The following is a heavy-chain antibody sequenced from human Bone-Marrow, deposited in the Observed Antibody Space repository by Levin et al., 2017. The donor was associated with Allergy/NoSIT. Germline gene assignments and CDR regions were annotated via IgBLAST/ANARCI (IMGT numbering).Heavy chain of an antibody. CDR1: GFTFSSYA. J-gene: IGHJ4*02. Sequence: PGGSLRLSCAASGFTFSSYAMHWVRQAPGKGLEWVAVISYDGSNKYYADSVKGRFTISRDNSKNTLYLQMNSLRAEDTAVYYCARDLYRGDDFHYWGQGTLVTVSS. CDR3: ARDLYRGDDFHY. V-gene: IGHV3-30-3*01. D-gene: IGHD5-12*01. CDR2: ISYDGSNK.